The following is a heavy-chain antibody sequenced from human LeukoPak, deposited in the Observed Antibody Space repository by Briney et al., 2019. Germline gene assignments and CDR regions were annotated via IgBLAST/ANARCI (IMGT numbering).Heavy chain of an antibody. Sequence: ASVKVSCQASGYMLNDYCISWVRQAPGQGLEWMGWINIYNGNTNYPQKVQGRVTVTTDTSTTTAYMELTSLTSDDTAMYYCAREVILNAAYCSDCNSGEFFDHWGQGTLVTVSS. CDR3: AREVILNAAYCSDCNSGEFFDH. V-gene: IGHV1-18*04. D-gene: IGHD2-15*01. CDR1: GYMLNDYC. CDR2: INIYNGNT. J-gene: IGHJ4*02.